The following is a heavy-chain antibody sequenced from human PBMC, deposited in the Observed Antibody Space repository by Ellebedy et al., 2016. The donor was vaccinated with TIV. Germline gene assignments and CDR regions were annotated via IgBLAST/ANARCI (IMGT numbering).Heavy chain of an antibody. D-gene: IGHD4-17*01. CDR1: GFTFSDYA. Sequence: GGSLRLXXAASGFTFSDYAMTWVRQAPGKGLEWVSTISGSGIKNTYYADSVKGRFTISRDNSKNTLNLQMNSLRAEDTAVYYCAKGRYSDRGRYFTDWGQGTLVTVSS. CDR2: ISGSGIKNT. V-gene: IGHV3-23*01. J-gene: IGHJ4*02. CDR3: AKGRYSDRGRYFTD.